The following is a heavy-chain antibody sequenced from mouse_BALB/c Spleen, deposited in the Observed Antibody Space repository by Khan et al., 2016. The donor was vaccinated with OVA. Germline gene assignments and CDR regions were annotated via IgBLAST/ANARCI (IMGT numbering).Heavy chain of an antibody. CDR3: ASDLTGWFAY. CDR1: GFTFSSYS. V-gene: IGHV5-6*01. CDR2: ISSGGDYT. J-gene: IGHJ3*01. Sequence: EVELVESGGDLVKPGGSLKLSCAASGFTFSSYSMSWVRQTPDKRLEWVATISSGGDYTYYPDNVKGRFTISRDNAKNTLYLQMSSLKSEDTAMYYCASDLTGWFAYWGQGTLVTVSA. D-gene: IGHD4-1*01.